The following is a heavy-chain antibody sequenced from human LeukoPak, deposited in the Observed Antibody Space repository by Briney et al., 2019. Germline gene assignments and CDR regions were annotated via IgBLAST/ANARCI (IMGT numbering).Heavy chain of an antibody. CDR2: IYYRENT. V-gene: IGHV4-39*01. CDR3: ARRAYSAAYWKHFDY. D-gene: IGHD1-1*01. Sequence: PSETLSLTCTVSGGSISSSSEYWGWIRQAPGKGLEWIGSIYYRENTYYSSSLKSRVTISVDTCKNQFSLKLNSVTAADTAVYFCARRAYSAAYWKHFDYWGQGTLVTVSS. CDR1: GGSISSSSEY. J-gene: IGHJ4*02.